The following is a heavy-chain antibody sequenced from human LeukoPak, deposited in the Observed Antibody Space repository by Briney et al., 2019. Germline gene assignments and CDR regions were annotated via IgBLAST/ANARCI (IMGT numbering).Heavy chain of an antibody. D-gene: IGHD2-21*02. J-gene: IGHJ2*01. CDR3: AIKGNVVVTTLDWYFDI. V-gene: IGHV3-21*01. CDR2: ISSSSSYI. CDR1: GFTFSSYS. Sequence: GGSLRLSCAASGFTFSSYSMNWVRQAPGKGLEWVSSISSSSSYIYYADSVKGRFTISRDNAKNTLYLQMNSLRVDDTAVYYCAIKGNVVVTTLDWYFDIWGRGTLVTVSS.